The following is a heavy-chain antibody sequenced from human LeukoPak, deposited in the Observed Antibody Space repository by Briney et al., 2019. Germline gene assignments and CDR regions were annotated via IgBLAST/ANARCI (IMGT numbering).Heavy chain of an antibody. J-gene: IGHJ3*02. CDR2: IYYSGST. D-gene: IGHD4-17*01. CDR1: GGSISSGGYY. CDR3: ARATYGGYLHAFDI. V-gene: IGHV4-31*03. Sequence: SETLSLTCTDSGGSISSGGYYWSWIRQHPGKGLEWIGYIYYSGSTYYNPSLKSRVTISVDTSKNQFSLKLSSVTAADTAVYYCARATYGGYLHAFDIWGQGTMVTVSS.